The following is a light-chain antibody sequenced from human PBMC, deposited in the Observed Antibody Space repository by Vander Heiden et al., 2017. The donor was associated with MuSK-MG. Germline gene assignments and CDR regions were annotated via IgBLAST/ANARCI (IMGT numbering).Light chain of an antibody. V-gene: IGLV3-1*01. CDR3: QAGDSSTHVV. CDR1: KWVEKY. CDR2: QDS. J-gene: IGLJ2*01. Sequence: SYALTQPPSVSVSPGQTASITCSGDKWVEKYACWYQQKPGQSPVLVIYQDSKRPSGIPERFSGSNSGNTATLTISGTQAMDEADYYCQAGDSSTHVVFGGGTKLTVL.